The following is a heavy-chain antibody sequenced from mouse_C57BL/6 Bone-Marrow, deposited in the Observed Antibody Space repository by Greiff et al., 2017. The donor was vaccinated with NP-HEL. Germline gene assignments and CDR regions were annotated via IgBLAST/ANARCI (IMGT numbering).Heavy chain of an antibody. Sequence: EVNVVESGGGLVRPGGSLKLSCAASGFTFSDYYMYWVRQTPEKRLEWVAYISNGGGSTHYPDTVKGRFTISRDNAKNTLYLQMSRLKSEDTAMYYCARHYYGSSRGYWGQGTTLTVSS. CDR1: GFTFSDYY. CDR3: ARHYYGSSRGY. V-gene: IGHV5-12*01. J-gene: IGHJ2*01. D-gene: IGHD1-1*01. CDR2: ISNGGGST.